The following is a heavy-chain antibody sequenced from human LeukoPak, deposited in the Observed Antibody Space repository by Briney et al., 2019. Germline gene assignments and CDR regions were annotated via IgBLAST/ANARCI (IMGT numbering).Heavy chain of an antibody. CDR2: INPNSAGT. CDR1: GYTFTGYY. V-gene: IGHV1-2*02. CDR3: TRDYNILTGYSHFIDY. J-gene: IGHJ4*02. D-gene: IGHD3-9*01. Sequence: GASVKVSCKASGYTFTGYYLHWVRQAPGQGLEWMGWINPNSAGTFYAQKLQGRVTMTRDTSISTAYMELSRLGSDDTAVYYCTRDYNILTGYSHFIDYWGQGTLVTVSS.